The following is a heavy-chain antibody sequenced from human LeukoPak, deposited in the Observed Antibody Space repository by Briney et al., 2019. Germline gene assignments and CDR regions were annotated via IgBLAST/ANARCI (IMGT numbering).Heavy chain of an antibody. Sequence: TSETLSLTCTVSGGSISSYYWNWIRQPPGKGLEWIGYVSYSGSTNYNPSLKSRVTISVNTSKNQFSLKLSSVTAADTAVYYCARGMGIQLWFLFDYWGQGTLVTVSS. CDR3: ARGMGIQLWFLFDY. J-gene: IGHJ4*02. D-gene: IGHD5-18*01. CDR1: GGSISSYY. V-gene: IGHV4-59*01. CDR2: VSYSGST.